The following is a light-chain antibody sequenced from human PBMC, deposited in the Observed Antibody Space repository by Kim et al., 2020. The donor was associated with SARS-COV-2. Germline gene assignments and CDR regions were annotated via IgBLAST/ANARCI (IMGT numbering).Light chain of an antibody. Sequence: ASAGDRVTITCRASQSFSGCLAWYQVKPGKAPKLLIYSASTLQSGVPSRFSGSGSGTDFTLTISCLQSEDFATYYCQQYYSYPWTFGQGTKVDIK. CDR2: SAS. CDR1: QSFSGC. CDR3: QQYYSYPWT. J-gene: IGKJ1*01. V-gene: IGKV1-8*01.